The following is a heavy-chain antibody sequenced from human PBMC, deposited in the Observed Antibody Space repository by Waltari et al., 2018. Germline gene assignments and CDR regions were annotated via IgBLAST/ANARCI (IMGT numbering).Heavy chain of an antibody. V-gene: IGHV4-39*01. CDR3: ASSRWVTTRGSDAFDI. J-gene: IGHJ3*02. CDR1: GGSISSSSYY. Sequence: QLQLQESGPGLVKPSETLSLTCTVSGGSISSSSYYWGWIRQPPGKGLEWIGSIYYSGSTYYTPSLKSRVTISVDTSNNQFSLKLSSVTAADTAVYYCASSRWVTTRGSDAFDIWGQGTMVTVSS. D-gene: IGHD4-17*01. CDR2: IYYSGST.